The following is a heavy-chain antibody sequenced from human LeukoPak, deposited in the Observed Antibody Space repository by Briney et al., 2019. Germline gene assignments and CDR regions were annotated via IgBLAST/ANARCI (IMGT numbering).Heavy chain of an antibody. V-gene: IGHV4-38-2*01. D-gene: IGHD2-8*01. CDR2: IYHSGST. CDR1: GYSISSGYY. J-gene: IGHJ3*02. Sequence: SETLSLTCAVSGYSISSGYYWGWIRQPPGKGLEWIGSIYHSGSTYYNPSLKSRVTISVDTSKNQFSLKLSSVTPADTAVYYCARPIVLMVYASPPIAFGIWGQGTMVTVSS. CDR3: ARPIVLMVYASPPIAFGI.